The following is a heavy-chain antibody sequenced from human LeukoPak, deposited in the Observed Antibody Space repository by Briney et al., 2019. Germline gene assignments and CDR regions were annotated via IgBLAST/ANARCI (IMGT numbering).Heavy chain of an antibody. CDR2: ITGSGGNT. CDR3: AKWGDYDVLTGYYVSDY. J-gene: IGHJ4*02. D-gene: IGHD3-9*01. Sequence: AGGSLRLSCAASGFTFSNYAMSWVRQAPGKELEWVSAITGSGGNTYYADSVKGRFTISRDNSKNTVFLQMNSLRAEDTAVYYCAKWGDYDVLTGYYVSDYWGQGTLVTVSS. CDR1: GFTFSNYA. V-gene: IGHV3-23*01.